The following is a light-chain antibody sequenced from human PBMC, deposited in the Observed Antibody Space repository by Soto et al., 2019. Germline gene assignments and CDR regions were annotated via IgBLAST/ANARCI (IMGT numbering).Light chain of an antibody. V-gene: IGLV1-51*02. CDR1: RSSIGNNY. J-gene: IGLJ1*01. Sequence: PAPVIEDPCQKVPPPCPRNRSSIGNNYVSWFQQLPGTAPKLLISENNKRPSGIPDRFSGSKSGTSATLGITGLQTGDKADYYCGTCDNSLSAGVFGTGTKVTVL. CDR2: ENN. CDR3: GTCDNSLSAGV.